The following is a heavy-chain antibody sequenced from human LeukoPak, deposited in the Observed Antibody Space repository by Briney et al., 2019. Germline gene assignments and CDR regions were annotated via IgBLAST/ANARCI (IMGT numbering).Heavy chain of an antibody. D-gene: IGHD6-19*01. Sequence: GGSLRLSCAASGFTFSSYEMNWVRQAPGKGLEWVSYISSSGSTIYYADSVKGRFTISRDNAKNSLYLQMNSLRAEDTAVYYCARASGWGYNWFDPWGQGTLVTVSS. CDR2: ISSSGSTI. CDR1: GFTFSSYE. J-gene: IGHJ5*02. V-gene: IGHV3-48*03. CDR3: ARASGWGYNWFDP.